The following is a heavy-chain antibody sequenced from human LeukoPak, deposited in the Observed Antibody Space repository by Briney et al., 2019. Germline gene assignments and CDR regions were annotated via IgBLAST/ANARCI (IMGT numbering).Heavy chain of an antibody. D-gene: IGHD2-2*01. J-gene: IGHJ6*03. V-gene: IGHV1-69*05. CDR3: ARGSSTSCYPHCYYYYYMDV. Sequence: VASVKVSCKASGGTFSSYAISWVRQAPGQGLEWMGGIIPIFGTANYAQKFQGRVTITTDESTSTAYMELSSLRSEDTAVYYCARGSSTSCYPHCYYYYYMDVWGKGTTVTVSS. CDR1: GGTFSSYA. CDR2: IIPIFGTA.